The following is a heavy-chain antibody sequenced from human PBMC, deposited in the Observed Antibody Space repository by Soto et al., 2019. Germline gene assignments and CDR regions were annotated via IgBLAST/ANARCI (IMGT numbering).Heavy chain of an antibody. V-gene: IGHV3-30-3*01. D-gene: IGHD3-9*01. Sequence: QVQLVESGGGVVQPGRSLRLSCAASGFTFSADAMHWVRQAPGKGLEWVAVISDDGSNKYYADSVKGRFTISRDTSTNMLYLQMTSLRAEDTAVFYCATGRLLNYDILPGPPTYWCQGTLLTVSS. J-gene: IGHJ4*02. CDR2: ISDDGSNK. CDR3: ATGRLLNYDILPGPPTY. CDR1: GFTFSADA.